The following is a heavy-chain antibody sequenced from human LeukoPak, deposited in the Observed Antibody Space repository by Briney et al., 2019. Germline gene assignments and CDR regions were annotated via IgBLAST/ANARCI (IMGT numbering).Heavy chain of an antibody. Sequence: GGSLRLSCAASGFTFSTYSMNWVRQAPGKGLEWVSGISWNSGSIGYADSVKGRFTISRDNAKNSLYLQMNSLRAEDTAVYYCARMYSSSSVGAPDVWGKGTTVTVSS. V-gene: IGHV3-48*04. CDR2: ISWNSGSI. CDR1: GFTFSTYS. J-gene: IGHJ6*04. CDR3: ARMYSSSSVGAPDV. D-gene: IGHD6-6*01.